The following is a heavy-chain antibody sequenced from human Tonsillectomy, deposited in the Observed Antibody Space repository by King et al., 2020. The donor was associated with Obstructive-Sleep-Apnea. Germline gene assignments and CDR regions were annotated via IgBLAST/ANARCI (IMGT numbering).Heavy chain of an antibody. CDR3: ARDRGYNYGYRDYGMDV. D-gene: IGHD5-18*01. Sequence: QLVQSGAEVRKPGESLKISCKGSGYSFSTYWIGWVRQMPGKALEWMGIIYPGDSDTRYSPSFQGQVTISAHKSISTDYLQWSSLKSSDTAMYYCARDRGYNYGYRDYGMDVWGQGTTVTVSS. CDR1: GYSFSTYW. V-gene: IGHV5-51*01. J-gene: IGHJ6*02. CDR2: IYPGDSDT.